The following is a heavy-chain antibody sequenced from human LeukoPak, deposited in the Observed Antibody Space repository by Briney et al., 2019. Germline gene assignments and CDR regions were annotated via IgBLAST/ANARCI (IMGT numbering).Heavy chain of an antibody. D-gene: IGHD6-19*01. CDR1: GFTFSAYA. V-gene: IGHV3-23*01. CDR3: AKTASPGIAVAGNDY. CDR2: ISGSGGST. J-gene: IGHJ4*02. Sequence: PGGSLRLSCVASGFTFSAYAMSWVRQAPGKGLEWVSAISGSGGSTYYADSVKGRFTISRDNSKNTLYLQMNSLRAEDTAVYYCAKTASPGIAVAGNDYWGQGTLVTVSS.